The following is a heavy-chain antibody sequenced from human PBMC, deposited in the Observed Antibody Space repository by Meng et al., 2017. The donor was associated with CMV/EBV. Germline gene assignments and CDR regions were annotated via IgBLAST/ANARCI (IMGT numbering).Heavy chain of an antibody. CDR2: ISGSGGST. Sequence: GESLKISFAASGFTFSSYAMSWVRQAPGKGLEWVPAISGSGGSTYYADSVKGRFTISRDNSKNTLYLQMNSLRAEDTAVYYCAKVGAVAGSYESPFGYWGQGTLVTVSS. CDR1: GFTFSSYA. J-gene: IGHJ4*02. V-gene: IGHV3-23*01. CDR3: AKVGAVAGSYESPFGY. D-gene: IGHD1-26*01.